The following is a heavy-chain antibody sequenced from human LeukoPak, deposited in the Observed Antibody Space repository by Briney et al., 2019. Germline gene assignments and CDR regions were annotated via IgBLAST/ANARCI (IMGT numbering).Heavy chain of an antibody. CDR1: GGSISSSSYY. J-gene: IGHJ5*02. CDR3: ANNDPDHGNWFDP. V-gene: IGHV4-39*07. Sequence: PSETLSLTCTVSGGSISSSSYYWGWIRQPPGKGLEWIGSIYYSGSTYYNPSLKSRVTISVDTSKNQFSLKLSSVTAADTAVYYCANNDPDHGNWFDPWGQGTLVTVSS. CDR2: IYYSGST. D-gene: IGHD1-14*01.